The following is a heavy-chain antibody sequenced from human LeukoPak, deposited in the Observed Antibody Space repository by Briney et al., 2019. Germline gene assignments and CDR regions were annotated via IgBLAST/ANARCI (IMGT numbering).Heavy chain of an antibody. V-gene: IGHV3-23*01. J-gene: IGHJ4*02. Sequence: GGSLRLSCAASGFTFSNYAMSWVRQAPGKRLEWVSAILGSGGSTYYADSVKGRFTVSRDNSKSTLYLQMNSLRAEDTALYYCAKWGDNDVLTGYYVPDYWGQGTLVTVSS. CDR1: GFTFSNYA. D-gene: IGHD3-9*01. CDR2: ILGSGGST. CDR3: AKWGDNDVLTGYYVPDY.